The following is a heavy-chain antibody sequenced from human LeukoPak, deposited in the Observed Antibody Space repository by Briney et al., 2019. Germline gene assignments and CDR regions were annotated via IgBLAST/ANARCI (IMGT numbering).Heavy chain of an antibody. CDR2: IDPNSGGT. CDR1: GYTFTGYY. J-gene: IGHJ4*02. Sequence: APVKVSCKASGYTFTGYYMHWVRQAPGQGLEWMGWIDPNSGGTNYAQKFQGRVTMTRDTSISTAYMELSRLRSDDTAVYYCARGGGSYYPPDYWGQGTLVTVSS. CDR3: ARGGGSYYPPDY. V-gene: IGHV1-2*02. D-gene: IGHD1-26*01.